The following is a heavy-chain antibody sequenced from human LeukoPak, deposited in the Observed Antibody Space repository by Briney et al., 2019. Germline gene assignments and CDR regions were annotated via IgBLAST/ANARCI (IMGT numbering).Heavy chain of an antibody. J-gene: IGHJ4*02. CDR3: ARWSRVVAVAGGGFDY. CDR1: GYTFTSYA. D-gene: IGHD6-19*01. Sequence: ASVTVSFTASGYTFTSYAMHWVRQAPGQRLEWMGWINAGNGNTKYSQKFQGRVTITRDTSASTAYMELSSLRSEDTAVYYCARWSRVVAVAGGGFDYWGQGTLVTVSS. CDR2: INAGNGNT. V-gene: IGHV1-3*01.